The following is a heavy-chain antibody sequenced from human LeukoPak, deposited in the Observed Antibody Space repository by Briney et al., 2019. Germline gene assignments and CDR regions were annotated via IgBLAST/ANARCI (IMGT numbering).Heavy chain of an antibody. D-gene: IGHD6-13*01. CDR1: GYTFTSYG. J-gene: IGHJ4*02. Sequence: ASVKVSCKASGYTFTSYGISWVRQAPGQGLELMGWISAYNGNTNYAQKLQGRVTMTTDTSTSTAYMELRSLRSDDTAVYYCARDHGIAAAGPFDYWGQGTLVTVSS. CDR2: ISAYNGNT. CDR3: ARDHGIAAAGPFDY. V-gene: IGHV1-18*01.